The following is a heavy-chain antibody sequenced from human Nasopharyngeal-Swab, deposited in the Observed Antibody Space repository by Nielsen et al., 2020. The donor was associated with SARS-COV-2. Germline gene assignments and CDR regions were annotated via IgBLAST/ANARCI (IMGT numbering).Heavy chain of an antibody. V-gene: IGHV3-43*02. CDR3: AKPFWSGYYSGDSFDF. CDR2: ISEDGDSA. J-gene: IGHJ3*01. Sequence: GESLKISCVASGFIFEDYAMHWVRQAPGKGLEWVSLISEDGDSASYRDSVKGRFTISRENNKNSLYLQMNSLTVEDTALYYCAKPFWSGYYSGDSFDFWGKGQWSPSLQ. CDR1: GFIFEDYA. D-gene: IGHD3-3*01.